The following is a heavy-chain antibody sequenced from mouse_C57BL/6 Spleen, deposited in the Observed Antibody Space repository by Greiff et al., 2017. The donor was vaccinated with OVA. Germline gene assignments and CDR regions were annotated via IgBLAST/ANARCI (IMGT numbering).Heavy chain of an antibody. CDR3: ATITTVVATPFDY. CDR2: IDPSDSYT. V-gene: IGHV1-69*01. Sequence: VKLQQPGAELVMPGASVKLSCKASGYTFTSYWMHWVKQRPGQGLEWIGEIDPSDSYTNYNQKFKGKSTLTVDKSSSTAYMQLSSLTSEDSAVYYCATITTVVATPFDYWGQGTTLTVSS. CDR1: GYTFTSYW. J-gene: IGHJ2*01. D-gene: IGHD1-1*01.